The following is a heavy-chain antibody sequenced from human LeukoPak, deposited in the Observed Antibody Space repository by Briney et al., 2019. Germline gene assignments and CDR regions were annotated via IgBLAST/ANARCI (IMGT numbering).Heavy chain of an antibody. D-gene: IGHD3-3*01. V-gene: IGHV4-34*01. J-gene: IGHJ6*03. CDR3: ARLSGVLRFLEWLPGYMDV. CDR2: INHSGST. Sequence: SETLSLTCAVYGGSFSGYYWSWIRQPPGKGLEWIGEINHSGSTNYNPSLKSRVTISVDTSKNQFSLKLSSVTAADTAVYYCARLSGVLRFLEWLPGYMDVWGKGTTVTVSS. CDR1: GGSFSGYY.